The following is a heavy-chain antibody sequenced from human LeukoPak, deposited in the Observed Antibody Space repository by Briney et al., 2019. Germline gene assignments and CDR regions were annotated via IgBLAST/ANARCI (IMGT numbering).Heavy chain of an antibody. CDR3: ARGVEYQLLKRYYNWFDP. CDR1: GFTFSSYA. Sequence: GRSLRLSCAASGFTFSSYAMHWVRQAPGKGLEWVAVISYDGSNKYYADSVKGRFTISRDNSKNTLYLQMNSLRAEDTAVYYCARGVEYQLLKRYYNWFDPWGQGTLVTVSS. V-gene: IGHV3-30*04. CDR2: ISYDGSNK. J-gene: IGHJ5*02. D-gene: IGHD2-2*01.